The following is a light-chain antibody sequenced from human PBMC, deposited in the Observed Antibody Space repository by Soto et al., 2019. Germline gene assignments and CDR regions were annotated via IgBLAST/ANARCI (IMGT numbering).Light chain of an antibody. CDR3: KQSYTIPYI. CDR1: QSISSH. V-gene: IGKV1-39*01. CDR2: GGS. Sequence: DIQMTQSPSSLSASVGDRVTITCRSSQSISSHLNWYQQKPGKAPKLLIYGGSSLESGVPSRFSGSGSGTDFTLTISSLQPDDFATYYCKQSYTIPYIFGQGTKLEIK. J-gene: IGKJ2*01.